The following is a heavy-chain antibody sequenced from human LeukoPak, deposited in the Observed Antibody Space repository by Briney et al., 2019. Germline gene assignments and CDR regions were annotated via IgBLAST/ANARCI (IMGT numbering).Heavy chain of an antibody. V-gene: IGHV1-69*02. CDR1: GGAFNSYT. Sequence: SVKVSCKASGGAFNSYTITWVRQAPGQGLELMGRIIPILGIANYAQKFQRRVTITADKSTSTAYMELSSLRSEDTAVYYCALNWNDSGQGTLVTVSP. D-gene: IGHD1-1*01. CDR3: ALNWND. J-gene: IGHJ4*02. CDR2: IIPILGIA.